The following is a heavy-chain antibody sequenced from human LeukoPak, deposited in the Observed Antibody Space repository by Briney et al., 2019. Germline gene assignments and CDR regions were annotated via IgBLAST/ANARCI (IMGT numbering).Heavy chain of an antibody. Sequence: GGSLRLSCAASGFTVSSNYMSWVRQAPGKGLEWVSVIYSGGSTYYAGSVKGRFTISRDNSKNTLYLQMNSLRAEDTAVYYCARDGVDYGGNSVHYWGQGTLVTVSS. CDR1: GFTVSSNY. V-gene: IGHV3-53*01. D-gene: IGHD4-23*01. J-gene: IGHJ4*02. CDR3: ARDGVDYGGNSVHY. CDR2: IYSGGST.